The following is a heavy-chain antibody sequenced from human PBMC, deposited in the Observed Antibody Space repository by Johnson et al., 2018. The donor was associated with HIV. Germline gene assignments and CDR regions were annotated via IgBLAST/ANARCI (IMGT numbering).Heavy chain of an antibody. V-gene: IGHV3-13*01. CDR1: GFTFDDYG. D-gene: IGHD6-19*01. J-gene: IGHJ3*02. CDR3: ARGEQWLVPDSEDAFDI. Sequence: VQLVESGGGVVQPGGSLRLSCAASGFTFDDYGMSWVRQATGKGLEWVSTIGTAGDTYYPGSVKGRFTVSREDAKNSLYLQMNSLRARDTALYYCARGEQWLVPDSEDAFDIWGQGTMVTVSS. CDR2: IGTAGDT.